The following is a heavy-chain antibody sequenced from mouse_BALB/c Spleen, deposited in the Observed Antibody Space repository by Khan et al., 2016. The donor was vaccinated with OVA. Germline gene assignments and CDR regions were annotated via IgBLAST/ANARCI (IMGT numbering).Heavy chain of an antibody. CDR2: INPYNGGS. Sequence: VQLQQSGPELVKPGVSMKISCKASGYSFTDYTLNWVRQSHGKNLEWIGLINPYNGGSRYNQKFRGKATLTVDKSSSTAYMELLSLTSEDSAVYYCAKGGNYVGDSMDYWGQGTSVTVSS. D-gene: IGHD1-1*01. J-gene: IGHJ4*01. CDR1: GYSFTDYT. CDR3: AKGGNYVGDSMDY. V-gene: IGHV1-18*01.